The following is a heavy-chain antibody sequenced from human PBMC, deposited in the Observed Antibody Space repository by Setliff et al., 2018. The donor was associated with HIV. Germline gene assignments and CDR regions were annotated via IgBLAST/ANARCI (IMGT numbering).Heavy chain of an antibody. CDR2: IDHSGST. Sequence: PSETLSLTCAVYNASFSRHYWSWIRQPPGRGLEWIGEIDHSGSTNYNPSLKSRLMMSVDTSKNQFSLRLNFLTAADTAVYYCARGGEQGIDYFDFWGQGNLVTSPQ. CDR3: ARGGEQGIDYFDF. V-gene: IGHV4-34*01. CDR1: NASFSRHY. J-gene: IGHJ4*02.